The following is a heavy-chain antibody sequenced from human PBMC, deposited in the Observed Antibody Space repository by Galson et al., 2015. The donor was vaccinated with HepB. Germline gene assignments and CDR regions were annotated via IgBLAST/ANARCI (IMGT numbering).Heavy chain of an antibody. CDR2: MNPNSGNT. V-gene: IGHV1-8*01. CDR1: GYTFTSYD. J-gene: IGHJ5*02. CDR3: ARLGYCSSTSCSRFDP. D-gene: IGHD2-2*01. Sequence: SVKVSCKASGYTFTSYDINWVRQATGQGLEWMGWMNPNSGNTGYAQKFQGRVTMTRNTSISTAYMELSSLRSEDTAVYYCARLGYCSSTSCSRFDPWGQGTLVTVSS.